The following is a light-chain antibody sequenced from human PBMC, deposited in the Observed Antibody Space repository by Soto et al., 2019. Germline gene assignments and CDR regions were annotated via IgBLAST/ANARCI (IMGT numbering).Light chain of an antibody. V-gene: IGKV1-39*01. CDR1: ENIARH. CDR3: QQSYSTLSIT. CDR2: AAS. J-gene: IGKJ5*01. Sequence: DIQMTQSPSSLSASVGDRITITCRASENIARHLNWYQQKPGKAPNLLIYAASNLQNGVPLRFRGGGSGTDLTLTISNLQPEDFATYYCQQSYSTLSITFGQGTRLEIK.